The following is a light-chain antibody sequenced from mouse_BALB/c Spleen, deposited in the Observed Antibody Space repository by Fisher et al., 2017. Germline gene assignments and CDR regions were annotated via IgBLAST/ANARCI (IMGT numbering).Light chain of an antibody. CDR2: SIS. Sequence: IVLTQSPAIMSASLGERVTMTCTASSSVSSSYLHWYQQKPGSSPKLWIYSISNLASGVPARFSGSGSGTSYSLTISRMEAEDAATYYCQQWSSNPPTFGSGTKLEIK. CDR1: SSVSSSY. CDR3: QQWSSNPPT. V-gene: IGKV4-74*01. J-gene: IGKJ4*01.